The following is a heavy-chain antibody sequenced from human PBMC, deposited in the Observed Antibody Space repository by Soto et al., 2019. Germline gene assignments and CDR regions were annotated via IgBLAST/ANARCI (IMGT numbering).Heavy chain of an antibody. D-gene: IGHD5-12*01. CDR2: SIPIFGTA. CDR3: ARPPIVATIVNYYYGMDV. Sequence: QVQLVQSGAEVKKPGSSVKVSCKASGGTFSSYAISWVRQAPGQGLEWMGGSIPIFGTANYAQRFQGSVTIPADESTSTAYMALSSLRSEATAVYYCARPPIVATIVNYYYGMDVWGQGTTVTVSS. CDR1: GGTFSSYA. J-gene: IGHJ6*02. V-gene: IGHV1-69*12.